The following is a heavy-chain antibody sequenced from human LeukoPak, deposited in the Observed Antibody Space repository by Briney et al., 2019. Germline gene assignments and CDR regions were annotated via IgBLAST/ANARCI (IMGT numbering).Heavy chain of an antibody. CDR3: ARGGDYDSSGYYYVVGFDY. D-gene: IGHD3-22*01. Sequence: SETLSLTCTVSGGSISSYYWSWIRQPPGKGLEWIGEVNHSGSTEYNPSLKSRVTISEDTSKNQFSLRVNSVTAADTAVYYCARGGDYDSSGYYYVVGFDYWGQGTLVTVSS. CDR1: GGSISSYY. V-gene: IGHV4-34*01. J-gene: IGHJ4*02. CDR2: VNHSGST.